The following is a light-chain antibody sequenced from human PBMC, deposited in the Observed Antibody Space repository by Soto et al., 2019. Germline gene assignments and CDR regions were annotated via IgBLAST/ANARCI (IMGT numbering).Light chain of an antibody. Sequence: QSALTQPPSVSGSPGQSVAISCTGTSSYVGSYNRVSWYQQPPGAAPKLMIYEVSKRPSGVPDRFSGSKSGNTASLTISGLQAEDEADYYCNSYTGSSTYVFGTGTKVTVL. V-gene: IGLV2-18*02. CDR1: SSYVGSYNR. J-gene: IGLJ1*01. CDR2: EVS. CDR3: NSYTGSSTYV.